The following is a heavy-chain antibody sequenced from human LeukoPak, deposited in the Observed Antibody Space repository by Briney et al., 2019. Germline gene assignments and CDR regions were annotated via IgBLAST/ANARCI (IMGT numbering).Heavy chain of an antibody. J-gene: IGHJ6*03. D-gene: IGHD3-3*01. CDR3: ARGLYYDFWSGSSGYMDV. Sequence: AETLSLTCAVYGGSFSGYYWSWIRQPPGKGLEWIGEINHSGSTNYNPSLKSRVTISVDTSKNQFSLKLSSVTAADTAVYYCARGLYYDFWSGSSGYMDVWGKGTTVTVSS. V-gene: IGHV4-34*01. CDR2: INHSGST. CDR1: GGSFSGYY.